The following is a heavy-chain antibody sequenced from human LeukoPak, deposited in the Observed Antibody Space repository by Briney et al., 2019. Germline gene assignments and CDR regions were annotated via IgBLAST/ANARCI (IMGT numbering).Heavy chain of an antibody. D-gene: IGHD1-26*01. CDR2: IYTSGST. J-gene: IGHJ3*02. CDR1: GGSISSGSYY. CDR3: ARSCIVGAQGALDI. V-gene: IGHV4-61*02. Sequence: PSQTLSLTCTVSGGSISSGSYYWSWIRQPAGKGLEWIGRIYTSGSTNYNPSLKSRVTISVDTSKNQFSLKLSSVTAADTAVYYCARSCIVGAQGALDIWGQGTMVTVSS.